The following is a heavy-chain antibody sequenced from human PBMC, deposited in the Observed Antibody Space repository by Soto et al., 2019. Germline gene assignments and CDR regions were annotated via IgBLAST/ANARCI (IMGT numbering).Heavy chain of an antibody. CDR3: ATMGTPATGLYFFDY. CDR2: INAGNGNT. Sequence: ASVKVSCKASGYTFTSYAMHWVRQAPGQRLEWMGWINAGNGNTKYSQKFQGRVTITRDTSASTAYMELSFVTAADTAVYYCATMGTPATGLYFFDYWGQGSLVTVSS. CDR1: GYTFTSYA. D-gene: IGHD2-15*01. J-gene: IGHJ4*02. V-gene: IGHV1-3*01.